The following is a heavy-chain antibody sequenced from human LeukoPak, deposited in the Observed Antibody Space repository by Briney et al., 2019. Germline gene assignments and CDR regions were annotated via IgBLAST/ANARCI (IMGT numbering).Heavy chain of an antibody. CDR1: GYNFTNYW. D-gene: IGHD6-6*01. J-gene: IGHJ4*02. Sequence: GESLKISFKGSGYNFTNYWIDWVRQMPGKGLEWMGIIYPGDSDTRYSPSFQGQVTFSADESISTAYLQWSSLKASDTAIYYCARRSSIAHRLFDYWGQGTPVTVSS. V-gene: IGHV5-51*01. CDR3: ARRSSIAHRLFDY. CDR2: IYPGDSDT.